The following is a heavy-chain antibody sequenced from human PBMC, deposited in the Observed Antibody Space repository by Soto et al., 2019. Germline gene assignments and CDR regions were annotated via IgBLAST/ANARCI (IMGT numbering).Heavy chain of an antibody. CDR1: GGSISSYY. CDR3: ARSSIAVGSFDY. J-gene: IGHJ4*02. Sequence: TLSLTCTVSGGSISSYYWSWIRQPPGKALEWLARIDWDDDKFYSTSLKTRLTISKDTSKNQVVLTMTNMDPVDTATYYCARSSIAVGSFDYWAQGTLVTVSS. D-gene: IGHD6-19*01. V-gene: IGHV2-70*16. CDR2: IDWDDDK.